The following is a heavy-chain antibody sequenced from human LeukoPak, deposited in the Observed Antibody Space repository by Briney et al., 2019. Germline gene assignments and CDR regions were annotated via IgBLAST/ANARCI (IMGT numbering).Heavy chain of an antibody. CDR3: ARDPSVVAATPPYLYDYYMDV. Sequence: ASVKVSCKASGYTFTSYYMHWVRQAPGQGLEWMGIINPSGGSTIYAPKFQGRVTMTRDTSTSTVYMELSSLRSEDTAVYYCARDPSVVAATPPYLYDYYMDVWGKGTTVTVSS. CDR2: INPSGGST. CDR1: GYTFTSYY. V-gene: IGHV1-46*01. J-gene: IGHJ6*03. D-gene: IGHD2-15*01.